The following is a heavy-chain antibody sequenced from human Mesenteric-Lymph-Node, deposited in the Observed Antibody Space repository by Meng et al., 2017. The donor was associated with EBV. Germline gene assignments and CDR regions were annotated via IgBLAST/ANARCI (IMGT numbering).Heavy chain of an antibody. J-gene: IGHJ4*02. CDR1: GFTFTTAV. V-gene: IGHV3-30*18. D-gene: IGHD1-26*01. CDR3: AKEGYSGSYLGWHYFDS. CDR2: ISHDGSDK. Sequence: LGGWRGGGVQPGRALRFFCGTSGFTFTTAVLHWVRQAPGKGLEWVAVISHDGSDKYYVDSVKGRFTISRDNSKNTLYLQMNSLRPEDTAVYFCAKEGYSGSYLGWHYFDSWGQGTRVTVSS.